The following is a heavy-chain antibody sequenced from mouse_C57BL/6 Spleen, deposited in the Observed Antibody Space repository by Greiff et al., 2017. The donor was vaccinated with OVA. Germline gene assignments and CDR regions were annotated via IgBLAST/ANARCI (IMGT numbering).Heavy chain of an antibody. Sequence: QVQLQQSGTELVKPGASVKLSCKASGYTFTSYWMHWVKQRPGQGLEWIGNINPSNGGTNYNEKFKSKATLTVDKSSSTAYMQRSSLTSEDSAVYYCAGGDMVTSWWFDVWGTGTTVTVSA. D-gene: IGHD2-2*01. J-gene: IGHJ1*03. V-gene: IGHV1-53*01. CDR1: GYTFTSYW. CDR2: INPSNGGT. CDR3: AGGDMVTSWWFDV.